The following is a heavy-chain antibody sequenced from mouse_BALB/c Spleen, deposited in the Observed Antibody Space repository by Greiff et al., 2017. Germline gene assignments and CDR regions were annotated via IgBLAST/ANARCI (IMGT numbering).Heavy chain of an antibody. V-gene: IGHV1-14*01. CDR2: INPYNDGT. D-gene: IGHD2-3*01. Sequence: EVQVVESGPELVKPGASVKMSCKASGYTFTSYVMHWVKQKPGQGLEWIGYINPYNDGTKYNEKFKGKATLTSDKSSSTAYMELSSLTSEDSAVYYCARGEIYDGYDYAMDYWGQGTSVTVSS. J-gene: IGHJ4*01. CDR1: GYTFTSYV. CDR3: ARGEIYDGYDYAMDY.